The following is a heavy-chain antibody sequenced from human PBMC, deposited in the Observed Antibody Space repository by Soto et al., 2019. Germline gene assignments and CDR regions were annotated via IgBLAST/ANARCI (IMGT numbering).Heavy chain of an antibody. J-gene: IGHJ5*02. Sequence: ASVKVSCKTSRYTFSNYIIHWVRKAPRLGLEWVGWVSADNGGSKLSQKFQGRVNMSRDTFANTVYMELTSLRYEDTAVYYCAGVQYYDYGWGSPRPYRSYFDPWGQGALVTVSS. CDR2: VSADNGGS. CDR3: AGVQYYDYGWGSPRPYRSYFDP. CDR1: RYTFSNYI. V-gene: IGHV1-3*01. D-gene: IGHD3-16*01.